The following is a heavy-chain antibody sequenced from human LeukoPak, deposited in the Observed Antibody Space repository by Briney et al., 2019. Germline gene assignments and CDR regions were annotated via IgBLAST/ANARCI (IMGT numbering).Heavy chain of an antibody. CDR3: ARELKWNSSSSITDY. V-gene: IGHV1-46*01. D-gene: IGHD6-6*01. Sequence: ASVKVSCTASGYTFTTYYIHWVRQAPGQGLEWMGIINPRGGSTSYAQKFQGRLTMTRDTSTSTVYMELSSLRSEDTAVYFCARELKWNSSSSITDYWGQGTLVTVSP. CDR1: GYTFTTYY. J-gene: IGHJ4*02. CDR2: INPRGGST.